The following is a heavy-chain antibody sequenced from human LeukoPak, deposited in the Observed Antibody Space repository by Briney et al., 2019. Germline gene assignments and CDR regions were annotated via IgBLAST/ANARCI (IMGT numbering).Heavy chain of an antibody. CDR1: GFTVSSNS. J-gene: IGHJ4*02. Sequence: PGGSLRLSCTVSGFTVSSNSMSWVRQAPGKGLERVSFIYSDNTHYSDSVKGRFTISRDNSKNTLYLQMNSLRAEDTAVYYCAKEAVVENDYWGQGSLVTVSS. CDR3: AKEAVVENDY. D-gene: IGHD2-15*01. CDR2: IYSDNT. V-gene: IGHV3-53*01.